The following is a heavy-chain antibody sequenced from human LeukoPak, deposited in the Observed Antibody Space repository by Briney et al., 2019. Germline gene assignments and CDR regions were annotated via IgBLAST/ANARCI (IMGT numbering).Heavy chain of an antibody. D-gene: IGHD4-11*01. J-gene: IGHJ4*02. Sequence: SETLSLTCTVSGDPISGFYWAWIRQPPGRGLEWIGYTYYSASTNYNPSLKSRVTISSDTPKKQFSLKMSSVTAADTAVYYCARGQMTAVPLLDYWGQGALVTVSS. CDR1: GDPISGFY. CDR3: ARGQMTAVPLLDY. CDR2: TYYSAST. V-gene: IGHV4-59*01.